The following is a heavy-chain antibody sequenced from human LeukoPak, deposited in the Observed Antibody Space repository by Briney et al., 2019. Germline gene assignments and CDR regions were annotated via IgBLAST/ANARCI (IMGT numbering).Heavy chain of an antibody. D-gene: IGHD2-15*01. CDR3: AKAIDIVVVVAATPFYFRH. J-gene: IGHJ1*01. CDR1: GFTFSSYA. V-gene: IGHV3-23*01. CDR2: ISGSGGST. Sequence: PGGSLRLSCAASGFTFSSYAMSWVRQAPGKGLEWVSAISGSGGSTYYADSVKGRFTISRDNSKNTLYLQMNSLRAEDTAVYYCAKAIDIVVVVAATPFYFRHWGQGTLVTVSS.